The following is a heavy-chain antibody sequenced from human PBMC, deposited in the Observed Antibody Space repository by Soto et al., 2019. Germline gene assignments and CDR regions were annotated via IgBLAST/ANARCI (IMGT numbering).Heavy chain of an antibody. V-gene: IGHV3-15*01. Sequence: PGGSLRLSCAASGFTFSNAWMSWVRQAPGKGLEWVGRIKSKTDGGTTDYAAPVKGRFTISRDDSKNTLYLQMNSLKTEDTAVYYCTTSGIAAAATFDYWGQGTLVTVSS. CDR3: TTSGIAAAATFDY. CDR1: GFTFSNAW. J-gene: IGHJ4*02. D-gene: IGHD6-13*01. CDR2: IKSKTDGGTT.